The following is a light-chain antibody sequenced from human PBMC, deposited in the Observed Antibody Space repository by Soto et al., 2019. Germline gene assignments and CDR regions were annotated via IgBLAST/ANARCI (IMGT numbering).Light chain of an antibody. Sequence: EIVLTQSPGTLSLSPGERATLSCRASHTISSSYLAWYQQKPGQAPRLLMYGISRRATGIPDRFSGSGSGTDFTLTITRLEPEDFAVYYCQQYHNLWTFGQGTKVEIK. CDR3: QQYHNLWT. V-gene: IGKV3-20*01. CDR1: HTISSSY. CDR2: GIS. J-gene: IGKJ1*01.